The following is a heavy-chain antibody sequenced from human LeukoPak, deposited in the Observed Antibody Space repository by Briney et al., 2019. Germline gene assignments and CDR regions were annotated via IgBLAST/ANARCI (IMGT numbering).Heavy chain of an antibody. CDR1: GFTVSSNY. D-gene: IGHD4-17*01. V-gene: IGHV3-66*02. CDR2: IYSGGST. J-gene: IGHJ6*02. Sequence: GGSLRLSCAASGFTVSSNYMSWVRQAPGKGLEWVSVIYSGGSTHYADSVKGRFTISKDNSKNTLYLQMNSLRAEDTAVYYCARGGYGDYVLYYYYGMDVWGQGTTVTVSS. CDR3: ARGGYGDYVLYYYYGMDV.